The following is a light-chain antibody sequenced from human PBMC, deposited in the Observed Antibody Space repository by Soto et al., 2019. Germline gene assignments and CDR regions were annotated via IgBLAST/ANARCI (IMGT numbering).Light chain of an antibody. Sequence: QSVLTQPRSVSGSPGQSVTISCTGTNSDVGTYNYVSWYQQHPGKAPKLIIYDVTKRPSGVPDRFSGSKSGNTASLIISGLEAADEAEYYCCCCSYAGSSSFRGLFGGGTQLTVL. V-gene: IGLV2-11*01. J-gene: IGLJ7*01. CDR2: DVT. CDR3: CSYAGSSSFRGL. CDR1: NSDVGTYNY.